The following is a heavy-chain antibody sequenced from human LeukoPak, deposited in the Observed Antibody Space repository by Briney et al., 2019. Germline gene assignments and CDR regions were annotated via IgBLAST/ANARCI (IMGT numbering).Heavy chain of an antibody. J-gene: IGHJ2*01. CDR1: GGSISSGSYY. V-gene: IGHV4-61*01. Sequence: SETLSLTCTVSGGSISSGSYYWSWIRQPPGKGLEWIGYIYYSGSTNYNPSLKSRVTISVDTSKNQFSLKLSSVTAADTAVYYCARGQWLSTYWYFDLWGRGTLVTVSS. CDR3: ARGQWLSTYWYFDL. D-gene: IGHD6-19*01. CDR2: IYYSGST.